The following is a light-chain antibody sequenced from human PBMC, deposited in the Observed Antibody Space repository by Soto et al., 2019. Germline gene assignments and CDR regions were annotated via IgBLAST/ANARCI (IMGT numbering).Light chain of an antibody. CDR2: LNSDGSH. CDR3: QTWGTGAPWV. Sequence: QSVLTQSPSASASLGASVKLTCTLSSGHSNYAIAWHQQQPEKGPRYLMKLNSDGSHSKGDGIPDRFSGSSSGAERYLTISSLQSEDEADYYCQTWGTGAPWVFGGGTKLTV. J-gene: IGLJ3*02. CDR1: SGHSNYA. V-gene: IGLV4-69*01.